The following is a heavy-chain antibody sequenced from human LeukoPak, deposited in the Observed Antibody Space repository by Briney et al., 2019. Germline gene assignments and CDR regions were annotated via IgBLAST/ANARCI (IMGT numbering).Heavy chain of an antibody. V-gene: IGHV3-23*01. D-gene: IGHD4-17*01. Sequence: GGSLRLSCAASGFTFSSYAMSWVCQAPGKGLEWVSAISGSGGSTYYADSVKGRFTISRDNSKNTLYLQMNSLRAEDTAVYYCAKGGDYGDFFFDYWGQGTLVTVSS. CDR3: AKGGDYGDFFFDY. J-gene: IGHJ4*02. CDR2: ISGSGGST. CDR1: GFTFSSYA.